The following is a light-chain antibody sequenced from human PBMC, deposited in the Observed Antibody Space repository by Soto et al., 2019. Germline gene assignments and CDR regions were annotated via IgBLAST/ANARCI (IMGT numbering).Light chain of an antibody. CDR2: EVS. Sequence: QSALTQPASVSVSPGQSITISCTGTSSDVGGYNYVSLYQQHPGKAPKLMIYEVSNRPSGVSNRFSGSKSGNTASLTISGLQAEDEADYYCSSYTSSSTLVFGTGTKLTVL. V-gene: IGLV2-14*01. CDR3: SSYTSSSTLV. CDR1: SSDVGGYNY. J-gene: IGLJ1*01.